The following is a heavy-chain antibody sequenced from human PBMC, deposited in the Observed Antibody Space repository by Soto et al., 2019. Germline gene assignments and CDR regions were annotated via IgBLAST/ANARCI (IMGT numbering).Heavy chain of an antibody. D-gene: IGHD3-16*01. V-gene: IGHV3-66*01. CDR3: ARGRPGRGTYCGPIEH. CDR2: IYSGVTT. J-gene: IGHJ4*02. CDR1: GFTVSSNY. Sequence: EVQLVASGGGLVQPGGSLRLSCAASGFTVSSNYMSWVRQAPGKGLESVSFIYSGVTTYYADSVKGRYTISIDSSKNTVLLQMDCLRAEDTAVYYCARGRPGRGTYCGPIEHGGQGILVIVSS.